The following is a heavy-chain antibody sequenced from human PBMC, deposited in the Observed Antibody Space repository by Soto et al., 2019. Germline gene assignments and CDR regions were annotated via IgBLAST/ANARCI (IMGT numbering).Heavy chain of an antibody. J-gene: IGHJ4*02. CDR2: VRASGVTT. D-gene: IGHD1-26*01. V-gene: IGHV3-23*01. CDR1: GFTFSNYA. Sequence: DVQLLDSGGGLVQPGRSLRLSCAASGFTFSNYAMSWVRQAPGKGLEWVSTVRASGVTTFYADSARGRFTISRDNSKNPLSLQMNSLTGDDTAIYYCAKGAIGRLDYWGQGTLVTVSS. CDR3: AKGAIGRLDY.